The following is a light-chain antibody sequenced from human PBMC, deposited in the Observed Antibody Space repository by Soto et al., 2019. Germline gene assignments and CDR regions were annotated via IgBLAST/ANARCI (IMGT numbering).Light chain of an antibody. V-gene: IGLV2-14*01. CDR2: DVS. CDR3: MSYVSSATYV. J-gene: IGLJ1*01. Sequence: QSALTQPASVSGSPGQSITISCTGTASDVGGYNFVSWYQQYPGRAPKLMIYDVSNRPPGVSTRFSGSKSGNTASLTISGLQAEDEANYYCMSYVSSATYVFGTGTKLTVL. CDR1: ASDVGGYNF.